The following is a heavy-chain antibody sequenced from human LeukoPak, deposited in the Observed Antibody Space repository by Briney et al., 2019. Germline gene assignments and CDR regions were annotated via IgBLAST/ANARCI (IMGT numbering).Heavy chain of an antibody. CDR3: ARDVAQYVVVPAAMGADH. J-gene: IGHJ4*02. D-gene: IGHD2-2*01. Sequence: GGSLRLSCAASGFTFSRYAMHWVRQAPGKGLEWVAVISYDGSNKYYADSVKGRFTISRDNSKNTLFLQINSLRAEDTAVYYCARDVAQYVVVPAAMGADHWGQGTLVTVSS. CDR1: GFTFSRYA. V-gene: IGHV3-30*04. CDR2: ISYDGSNK.